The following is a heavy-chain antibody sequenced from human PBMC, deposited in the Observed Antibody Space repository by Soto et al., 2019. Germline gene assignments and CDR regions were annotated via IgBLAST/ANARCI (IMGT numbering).Heavy chain of an antibody. CDR1: GFSFSDYG. CDR2: LSYDGDKE. Sequence: QVKLEESGGNVVQPGRSLRLSCAASGFSFSDYGMHWVRQAPGKGLESVALLSYDGDKEYYADSVKGRFTISRDNSKNTVFLQMNSLRPEDTVVYYCGKDLMGEQWLGVMHYWGQGTLVTVSS. J-gene: IGHJ4*02. D-gene: IGHD6-19*01. V-gene: IGHV3-30*18. CDR3: GKDLMGEQWLGVMHY.